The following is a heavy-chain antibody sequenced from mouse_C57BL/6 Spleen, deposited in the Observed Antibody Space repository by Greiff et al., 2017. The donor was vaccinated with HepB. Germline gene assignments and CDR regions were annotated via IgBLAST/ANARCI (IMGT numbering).Heavy chain of an antibody. J-gene: IGHJ3*01. CDR2: INPSTGGT. CDR1: GYSFTGYY. CDR3: ARWGWFAY. V-gene: IGHV1-42*01. Sequence: VQLQHSGPELVKPGASVKISCKASGYSFTGYYMNWVKQSPEKSLEWIGEINPSTGGTTYNQKFKAKATLTVDKSSSTAYMQLKSLTSEDSAVYYCARWGWFAYWGQGTLVTVSA.